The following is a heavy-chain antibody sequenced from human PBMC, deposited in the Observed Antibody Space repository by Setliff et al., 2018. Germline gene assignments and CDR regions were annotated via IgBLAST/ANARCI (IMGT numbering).Heavy chain of an antibody. V-gene: IGHV2-70*11. Sequence: SGPTLVNPTQTLTLTCIFSGFSLTTSGTCVTWIRQPPGKALEWLARIDWDGDKYYNTSLRTRLTLSKDTSKNQVFLTMTNMDPVDTATYYCARSRYELPHYYFDYWGQGISVTVSS. CDR2: IDWDGDK. CDR1: GFSLTTSGTC. D-gene: IGHD1-7*01. CDR3: ARSRYELPHYYFDY. J-gene: IGHJ4*02.